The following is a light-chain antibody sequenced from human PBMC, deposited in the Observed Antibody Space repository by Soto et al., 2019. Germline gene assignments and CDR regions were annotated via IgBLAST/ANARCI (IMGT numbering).Light chain of an antibody. Sequence: TQSPSSLSASVGDRVTLSCRASRGVSANYLAWYQQKPGQAPTLLIYGASIRAAGIPDRLSGSGSGTDFTLTIRRLEPDDFAVYYCQQYGSSPRTFGQGTKVDIK. CDR1: RGVSANY. V-gene: IGKV3-20*01. CDR3: QQYGSSPRT. CDR2: GAS. J-gene: IGKJ1*01.